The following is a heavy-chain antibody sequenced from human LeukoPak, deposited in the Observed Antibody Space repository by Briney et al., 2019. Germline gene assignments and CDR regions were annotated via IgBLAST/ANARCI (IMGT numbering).Heavy chain of an antibody. Sequence: ASVKVSCKASGYTFTSYGISWVRQAPGQGLEWMGWISAYNGNTNYAQKLQGRVTMTTDTSTSTAYMELRSLRSDDTAVYYCARTPNAYYDIFTGYYSFDYWGQGTLVTVSS. CDR2: ISAYNGNT. J-gene: IGHJ4*02. CDR3: ARTPNAYYDIFTGYYSFDY. V-gene: IGHV1-18*01. D-gene: IGHD3-9*01. CDR1: GYTFTSYG.